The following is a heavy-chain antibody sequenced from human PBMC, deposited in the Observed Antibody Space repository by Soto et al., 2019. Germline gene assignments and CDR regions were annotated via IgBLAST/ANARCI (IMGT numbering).Heavy chain of an antibody. D-gene: IGHD3-22*01. CDR1: GGSISSSSYY. J-gene: IGHJ4*02. V-gene: IGHV4-39*01. Sequence: SETLSLTCTVSGGSISSSSYYWGWIRQPPGKGLEWIGSIYYSGSTYYNPSLKSRVTISVDTSKNQFSLKLSSVTAADTAVYYCASIRITMIVVTYWGQGTLDTVSS. CDR2: IYYSGST. CDR3: ASIRITMIVVTY.